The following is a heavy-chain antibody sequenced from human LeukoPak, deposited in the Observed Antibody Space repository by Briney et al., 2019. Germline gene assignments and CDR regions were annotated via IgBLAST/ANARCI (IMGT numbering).Heavy chain of an antibody. CDR2: INTNTGNP. V-gene: IGHV7-4-1*02. D-gene: IGHD3-22*01. J-gene: IGHJ3*02. CDR1: GYTFTSYA. Sequence: ASVKVSCKASGYTFTSYAMNWVRQAPGQGLEWMGWINTNTGNPTYAQGFTGRFVFSLDTSVTTSSLQISSLKAEDTAVYYCARDHVKLGSGFHPFDVFDIWGQGTLVTVSS. CDR3: ARDHVKLGSGFHPFDVFDI.